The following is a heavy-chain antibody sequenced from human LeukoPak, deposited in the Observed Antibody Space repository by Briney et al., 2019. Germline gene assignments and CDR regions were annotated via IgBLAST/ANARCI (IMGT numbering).Heavy chain of an antibody. V-gene: IGHV4-34*01. CDR3: ARAVSGRFDY. CDR1: GGSFSGYY. CDR2: INHSGST. J-gene: IGHJ4*02. D-gene: IGHD6-19*01. Sequence: SETLSLTCAVYGGSFSGYYWSWIRQPPGKGLEWIGEINHSGSTNYNPSLKSRVTISVDTSKNQFSLKLSSVIAADTAIYYCARAVSGRFDYWGQGTLVTVSS.